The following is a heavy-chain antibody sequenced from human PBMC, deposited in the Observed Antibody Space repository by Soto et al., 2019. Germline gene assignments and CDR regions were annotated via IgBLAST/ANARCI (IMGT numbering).Heavy chain of an antibody. V-gene: IGHV1-69*02. CDR1: GDTFSFYT. D-gene: IGHD3-10*01. Sequence: QVQLVQSGAGVKKPGSSVKVSCKASGDTFSFYTINWVRQAPGLGLEWVGRINPILSMSNYAQKFQGRVTMTADKSTSTAYMELRRLRSEDTAMYYCATSYGSGYRAFDYWGQGALVTVSS. J-gene: IGHJ4*02. CDR2: INPILSMS. CDR3: ATSYGSGYRAFDY.